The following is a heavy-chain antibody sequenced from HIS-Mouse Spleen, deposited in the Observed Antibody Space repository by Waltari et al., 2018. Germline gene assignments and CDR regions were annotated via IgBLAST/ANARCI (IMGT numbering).Heavy chain of an antibody. Sequence: QVQLQQWGAGLLKPSETLSLTCAVYGGSFSGYYWSWICQPQGKGLEWIGEINHSGSTNYNPSLKSRVTISVDTSKNQFSLKLSSVTAADTAVYYCARGRSPATVTIGYYFDYWGQGTLVTVSS. CDR1: GGSFSGYY. J-gene: IGHJ4*02. CDR2: INHSGST. V-gene: IGHV4-34*01. CDR3: ARGRSPATVTIGYYFDY. D-gene: IGHD4-17*01.